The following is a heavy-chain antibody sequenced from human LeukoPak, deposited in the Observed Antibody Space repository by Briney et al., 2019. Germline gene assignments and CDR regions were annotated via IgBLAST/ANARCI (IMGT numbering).Heavy chain of an antibody. CDR2: INHSGST. CDR1: GASFSGYY. J-gene: IGHJ4*02. Sequence: PSETLSLTCAVYGASFSGYYWNWIRQPPGKGLEWIGEINHSGSTYYNPSLKSRVTISVDTSKNQFSLKLNSVTAADTAVYYCARPLQGIVGATGFDYWGQGTLVTVSS. D-gene: IGHD1-26*01. V-gene: IGHV4-34*01. CDR3: ARPLQGIVGATGFDY.